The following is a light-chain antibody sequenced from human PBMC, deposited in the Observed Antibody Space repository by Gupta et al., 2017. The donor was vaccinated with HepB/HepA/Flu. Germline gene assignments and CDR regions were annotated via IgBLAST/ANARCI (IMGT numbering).Light chain of an antibody. V-gene: IGLV3-21*03. CDR2: DDT. CDR1: DIETKS. CDR3: QVRDTRTDQWI. Sequence: SYVLPQPSSVSVAPGKTATLTCGGKDIETKSVHWYQQRPGQAPVLVVYDDTDRPSGIPERFSGSNSGNTASLTITRVEAGDEADYYCQVRDTRTDQWIVGGGTQLTVL. J-gene: IGLJ2*01.